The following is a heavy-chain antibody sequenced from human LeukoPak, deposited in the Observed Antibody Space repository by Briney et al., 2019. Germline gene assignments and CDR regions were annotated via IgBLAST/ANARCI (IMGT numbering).Heavy chain of an antibody. V-gene: IGHV3-30-3*01. CDR3: ARVRSLLWFGEPRYYFDY. D-gene: IGHD3-10*01. CDR2: ISYDGSNK. Sequence: GGSLRLSCAASGFTFSSYAMHWVRQAPGKGLEWVAVISYDGSNKYYADSVKGRFTISRDNSKNTLYLQMNSLRAEDTAVYYCARVRSLLWFGEPRYYFDYWGQGTLVTVSS. J-gene: IGHJ4*02. CDR1: GFTFSSYA.